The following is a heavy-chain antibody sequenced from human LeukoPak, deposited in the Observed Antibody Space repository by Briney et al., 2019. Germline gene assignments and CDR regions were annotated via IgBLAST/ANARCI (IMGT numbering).Heavy chain of an antibody. Sequence: PSETLSLTCTVSGGSISSSSYYWGWIRQPPGKGLEWIGSIYYSGSTYYNPSLKSRVTISVDTSKNQFSLKLSSVTAADTAVYYCARERPEVGPNHYYGSGTGRNYFDYWGQGTLVTVSS. CDR1: GGSISSSSYY. V-gene: IGHV4-39*07. D-gene: IGHD3-10*01. CDR3: ARERPEVGPNHYYGSGTGRNYFDY. CDR2: IYYSGST. J-gene: IGHJ4*02.